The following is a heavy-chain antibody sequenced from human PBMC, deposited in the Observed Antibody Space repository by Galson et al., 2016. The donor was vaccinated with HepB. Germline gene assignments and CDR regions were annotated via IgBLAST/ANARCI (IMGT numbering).Heavy chain of an antibody. J-gene: IGHJ4*02. D-gene: IGHD2-21*01. Sequence: SLRLSCAASGFPFSGYSMTWVRQAPGKGLEWVSTITANGATTYYSDSVKGRATVSRDNSKNTVFLQMNGLSAEDTAVYYCAKEGERAWYFESWGQGAQVTVSS. CDR2: ITANGATT. CDR1: GFPFSGYS. CDR3: AKEGERAWYFES. V-gene: IGHV3-23*01.